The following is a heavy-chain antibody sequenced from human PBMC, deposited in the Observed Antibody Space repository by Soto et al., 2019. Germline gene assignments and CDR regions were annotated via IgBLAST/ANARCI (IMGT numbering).Heavy chain of an antibody. V-gene: IGHV3-30*18. CDR3: TKEGPITNWYFDY. CDR2: ISYDGKVA. Sequence: SGGGVVQPGRSLRLSCAASGFTFSSYGMHWVRQAPGKGLEWVTVISYDGKVAYYADSVKGRFTISRDNSKNTLYLQMNSLRTADTAIYYCTKEGPITNWYFDYWGQGTLVTVSS. D-gene: IGHD1-1*01. CDR1: GFTFSSYG. J-gene: IGHJ4*02.